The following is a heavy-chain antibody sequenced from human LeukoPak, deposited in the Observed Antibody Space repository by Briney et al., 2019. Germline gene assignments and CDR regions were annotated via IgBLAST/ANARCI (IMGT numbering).Heavy chain of an antibody. CDR3: ARGTYYYGSGSVEYYFDY. Sequence: SETLSLTCTVSGGSISSSSYYWGWIRQPPGTGLEWIGSIYYSGSTYYNPSLKSRVTISVDKSKNQFSLKLSSVTAADTAVYYCARGTYYYGSGSVEYYFDYWGQGTLVTVSS. J-gene: IGHJ4*02. CDR2: IYYSGST. V-gene: IGHV4-39*07. CDR1: GGSISSSSYY. D-gene: IGHD3-10*01.